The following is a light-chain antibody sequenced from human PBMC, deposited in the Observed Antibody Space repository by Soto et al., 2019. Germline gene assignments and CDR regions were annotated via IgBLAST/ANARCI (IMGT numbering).Light chain of an antibody. CDR1: QSISSN. V-gene: IGKV3-15*01. CDR3: QQNNHWLWT. J-gene: IGKJ1*01. Sequence: EIVMTQSPATLSVSPGERSTLSCMASQSISSNLAWYQQKPGQAPRLLIYGASTRATGIPARFSGSGSGTEFTLTITSLQSEDFAVYYCQQNNHWLWTFGQGTKVDI. CDR2: GAS.